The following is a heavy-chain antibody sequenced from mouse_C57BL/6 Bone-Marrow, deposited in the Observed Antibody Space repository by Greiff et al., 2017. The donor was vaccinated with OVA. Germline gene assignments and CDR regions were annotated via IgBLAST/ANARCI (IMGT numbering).Heavy chain of an antibody. D-gene: IGHD4-1*01. J-gene: IGHJ2*01. V-gene: IGHV14-4*01. CDR3: TANWEGDY. CDR2: IDPENGDT. CDR1: GFNIKDDY. Sequence: EVKVVESGAELVRPGASVKLSCTASGFNIKDDYMHWVKQRPEQGLEWIGWIDPENGDTEYASKFQGKATITADTSSNTAYLQLSSLTSEDTAVYYCTANWEGDYWGQGTTLTVSS.